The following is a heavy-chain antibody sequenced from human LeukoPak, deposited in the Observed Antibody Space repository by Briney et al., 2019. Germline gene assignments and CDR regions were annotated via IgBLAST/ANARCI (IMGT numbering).Heavy chain of an antibody. V-gene: IGHV3-11*01. D-gene: IGHD3-22*01. CDR1: GFNFSDYY. CDR3: ASEAYYYDSSDYYVPGGFDY. J-gene: IGHJ4*02. CDR2: ISSGGSSI. Sequence: GGSLRLSCAASGFNFSDYYMSWLRQAPGKGLEWVSYISSGGSSINYADSVKGRFTISRDNAKNSLYLQMNSLRAEDTAVYYCASEAYYYDSSDYYVPGGFDYWGQGTLVTVSS.